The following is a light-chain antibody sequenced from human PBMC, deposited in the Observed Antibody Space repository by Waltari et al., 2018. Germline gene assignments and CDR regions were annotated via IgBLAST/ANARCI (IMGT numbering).Light chain of an antibody. CDR2: DDA. CDR1: CGSIAWHY. CDR3: QSYDSNESVV. J-gene: IGLJ2*01. V-gene: IGLV6-57*04. Sequence: FNLIPPHSVSELPVKTVPISCTRICGSIAWHYVLCYPLRPGSAPTTVLYDDAKRPSGVPDRFSGSIDSSSNSASLTISELKTEDEADYYCQSYDSNESVVFGGGTKLTVL.